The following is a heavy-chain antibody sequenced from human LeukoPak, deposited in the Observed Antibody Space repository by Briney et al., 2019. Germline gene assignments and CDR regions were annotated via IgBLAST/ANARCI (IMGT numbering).Heavy chain of an antibody. CDR1: GDSVSRNSVS. J-gene: IGHJ4*02. V-gene: IGHV6-1*01. CDR3: ARSRGYNYGADF. D-gene: IGHD5-18*01. Sequence: SQTLSLTCAISGDSVSRNSVSWNWIRQSPSRGLEWLGRTYYRSKWYNDYAVSVESRVTINPDTSKNQFSLQLSSVTPEDTAVYYCARSRGYNYGADFWGQGTLVTVSP. CDR2: TYYRSKWYN.